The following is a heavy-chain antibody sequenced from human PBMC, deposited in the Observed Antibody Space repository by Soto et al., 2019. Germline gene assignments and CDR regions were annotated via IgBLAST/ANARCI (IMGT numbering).Heavy chain of an antibody. CDR2: ISGNGGST. J-gene: IGHJ4*02. CDR1: GFTFSSYA. CDR3: AKGSEFSNSYTLDFDF. D-gene: IGHD6-6*01. Sequence: GGSLRHSCAASGFTFSSYAMSWVRQAPGRGLEWVSIISGNGGSTYYTASVKGRFTISRDNTKNTLYLQMDSLTAEDTAVYYCAKGSEFSNSYTLDFDFWGQGALVTVSS. V-gene: IGHV3-23*01.